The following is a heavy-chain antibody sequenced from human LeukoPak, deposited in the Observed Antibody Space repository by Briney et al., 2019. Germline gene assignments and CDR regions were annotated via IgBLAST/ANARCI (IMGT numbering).Heavy chain of an antibody. V-gene: IGHV4-38-2*01. D-gene: IGHD5-12*01. J-gene: IGHJ4*02. CDR1: GYSLSSGYY. CDR3: ARVASGYDFRLNY. Sequence: PSETLSLTCAVSGYSLSSGYYWGWIRQPPGKGLEWIGSIYHSGSTYYNPSLKSRVTISVDTSKDQFSLKLSSVTAADTAVYYCARVASGYDFRLNYWGQGTLVTVSS. CDR2: IYHSGST.